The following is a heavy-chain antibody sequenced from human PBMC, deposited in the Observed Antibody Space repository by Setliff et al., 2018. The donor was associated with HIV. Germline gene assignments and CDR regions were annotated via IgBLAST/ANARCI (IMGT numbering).Heavy chain of an antibody. CDR2: IIPIFGTA. D-gene: IGHD3-22*01. CDR1: GGTFSSYA. Sequence: SVKVSCKASGGTFSSYAFNWVRQAPGQGLEWMGGIIPIFGTANYAQKFQGRVSITADESTSTAYMELSSLRSDDTAVYYCAREIGDYYDSSGYYPPTDYYYGMDVWGQGTTVTVSS. V-gene: IGHV1-69*13. J-gene: IGHJ6*02. CDR3: AREIGDYYDSSGYYPPTDYYYGMDV.